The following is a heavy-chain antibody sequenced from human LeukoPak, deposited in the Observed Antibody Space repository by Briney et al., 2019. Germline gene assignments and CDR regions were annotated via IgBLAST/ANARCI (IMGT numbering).Heavy chain of an antibody. CDR1: GFTFSSYV. CDR2: ISDSGSGT. D-gene: IGHD3-22*01. V-gene: IGHV3-23*01. J-gene: IGHJ6*02. CDR3: AKSRERTMILVVIWAMDV. Sequence: QPGGSLRLSCAASGFTFSSYVMTWVRQAPGKGLEWVLSISDSGSGTYSADYMKGRFTISRDNSKNTLYLKMNSLRAEDTAVYYWAKSRERTMILVVIWAMDVWGQGTTVTVSS.